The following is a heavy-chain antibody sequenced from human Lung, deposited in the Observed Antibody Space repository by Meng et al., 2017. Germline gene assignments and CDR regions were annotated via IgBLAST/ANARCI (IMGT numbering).Heavy chain of an antibody. CDR1: GGSFSDYY. V-gene: IGHV4-34*01. J-gene: IGHJ4*02. D-gene: IGHD4-11*01. CDR2: INHSGST. CDR3: ARGPTTMAHDFDY. Sequence: VQLQTWAAGRLKPSETLSLPCVVSGGSFSDYYWSWIRQPPGKGLEWIGEINHSGSTNYNPSLESRATISVDTSQNNLSLKLSSVTAADSAVYYCARGPTTMAHDFDYWGQGTLVTVSS.